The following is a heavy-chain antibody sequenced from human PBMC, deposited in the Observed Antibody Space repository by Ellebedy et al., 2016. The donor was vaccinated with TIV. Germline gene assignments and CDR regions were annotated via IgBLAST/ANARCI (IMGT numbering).Heavy chain of an antibody. CDR1: GFTLSDHY. CDR2: IRNKANRYST. Sequence: GESLKISCAASGFTLSDHYMDWVRQAPGKGLEWVGRIRNKANRYSTAYAASVKGRFTISRANSKNSLYLQLNSLRTEDSALYYCAKDHGGLGSSYLDYWGQGTLVTVSS. J-gene: IGHJ4*02. D-gene: IGHD3-10*01. V-gene: IGHV3-72*01. CDR3: AKDHGGLGSSYLDY.